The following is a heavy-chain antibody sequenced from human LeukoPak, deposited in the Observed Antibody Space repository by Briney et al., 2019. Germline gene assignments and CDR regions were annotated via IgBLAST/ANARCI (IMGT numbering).Heavy chain of an antibody. J-gene: IGHJ6*02. V-gene: IGHV3-71*01. CDR2: IRSKVYGGTT. Sequence: GGSLRLSCAASGFTPSDYYMSWIRQAPGKGRGWGGLIRSKVYGGTTEYAPSVNGRSTISRDDSKSIAYLQMNSRKTEDTAVYYCTREEYQQYYYGMDVWGQGTTVTVSS. D-gene: IGHD2-2*01. CDR3: TREEYQQYYYGMDV. CDR1: GFTPSDYY.